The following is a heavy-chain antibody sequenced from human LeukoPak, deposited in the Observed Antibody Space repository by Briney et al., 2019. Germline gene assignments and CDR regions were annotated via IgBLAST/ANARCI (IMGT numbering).Heavy chain of an antibody. J-gene: IGHJ4*02. D-gene: IGHD3-22*01. CDR3: ARYDSSGYSPYYFDY. CDR1: GFTFSSYS. V-gene: IGHV3-21*01. CDR2: ISSSSSYI. Sequence: GGSLRLSCAASGFTFSSYSMNWVRQAPGKGLEWVSSISSSSSYIYYADSVKGRFTISRDNAKNSLYLQMNSLRAEDTAVYYCARYDSSGYSPYYFDYWGQGTLVTVSS.